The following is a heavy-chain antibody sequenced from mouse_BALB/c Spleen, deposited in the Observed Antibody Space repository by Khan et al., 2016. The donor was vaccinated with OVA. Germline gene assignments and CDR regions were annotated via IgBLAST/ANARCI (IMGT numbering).Heavy chain of an antibody. CDR2: IYPFNGDT. CDR1: GYTFTSYV. CDR3: APFGNYYVSFAY. J-gene: IGHJ3*01. D-gene: IGHD1-1*01. Sequence: EVQLQESGPELVKPGASVKMSCKASGYTFTSYVMHWVKQKPGQGLEWIGYIYPFNGDTKYNEKFKDKATLTSDKSSSTAYMELSSLTSEDSAVDCCAPFGNYYVSFAYWGQGTLVTVSA. V-gene: IGHV1S136*01.